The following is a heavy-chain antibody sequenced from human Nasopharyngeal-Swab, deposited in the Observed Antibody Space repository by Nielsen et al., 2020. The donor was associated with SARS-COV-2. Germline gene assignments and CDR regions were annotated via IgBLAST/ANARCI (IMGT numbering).Heavy chain of an antibody. CDR1: GGSFSGYY. J-gene: IGHJ5*02. CDR2: INHSGST. Sequence: SETLSLTCAVYGGSFSGYYWSWIRQPPGKGLEWIGEINHSGSTNYNPSLKSRVTISVDTSKNQFSLKLSSVTAADTAVYYCARETSYYYDSSGYYHWGQGTLVTVSS. CDR3: ARETSYYYDSSGYYH. V-gene: IGHV4-34*01. D-gene: IGHD3-22*01.